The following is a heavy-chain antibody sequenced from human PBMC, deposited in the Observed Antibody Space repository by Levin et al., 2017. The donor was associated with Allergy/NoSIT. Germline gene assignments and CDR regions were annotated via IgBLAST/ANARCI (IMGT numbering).Heavy chain of an antibody. Sequence: SETLSLTCGVHGSFSGYYWSWIRQPPGKGLEWIGEISHSGSTNYNASLKSRVTISVDTSKNQFSLRLSSVTAADTAVYYCARIWFGEFRDVFDIWGQGTMVTVSS. J-gene: IGHJ3*02. CDR3: ARIWFGEFRDVFDI. V-gene: IGHV4-34*01. CDR2: ISHSGST. CDR1: GSFSGYY. D-gene: IGHD3-10*01.